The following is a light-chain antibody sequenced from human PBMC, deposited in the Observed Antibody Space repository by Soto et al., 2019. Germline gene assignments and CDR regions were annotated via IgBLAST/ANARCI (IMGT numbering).Light chain of an antibody. CDR1: SSNIGSNY. V-gene: IGLV1-47*01. J-gene: IGLJ1*01. CDR3: AAWDDSLSGPRYV. Sequence: QSVLTQPPSASGTPGQRVTISCSGSSSNIGSNYVYWYQQLPGTAPKLLIYRNNQRPSGVPDRVSGAKSGTSASLAISGLRSEDEAYYYCAAWDDSLSGPRYVFGTGTKLTVL. CDR2: RNN.